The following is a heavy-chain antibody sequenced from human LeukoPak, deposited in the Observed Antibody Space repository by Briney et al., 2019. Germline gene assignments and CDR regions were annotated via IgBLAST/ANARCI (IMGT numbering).Heavy chain of an antibody. J-gene: IGHJ4*02. Sequence: GGSLRLSCAASGFTFTDYYMSWIRQAPGKGLEWVSYISSSGSTIYYADSVKGRFTISRDNAKNSLYLQMNSLRAEDTAVYYCARVKSCSSTSCYPVYWGQGTLVTVSS. D-gene: IGHD2-2*01. CDR1: GFTFTDYY. CDR2: ISSSGSTI. V-gene: IGHV3-11*04. CDR3: ARVKSCSSTSCYPVY.